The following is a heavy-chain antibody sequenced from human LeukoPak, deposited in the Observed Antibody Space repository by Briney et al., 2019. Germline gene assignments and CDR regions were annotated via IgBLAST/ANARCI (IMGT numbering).Heavy chain of an antibody. J-gene: IGHJ3*02. CDR2: IITVYGTP. Sequence: ASVKVSCKASGDTFNIFAISWVRQAPGQGLEWMGGIITVYGTPNYAQKFQGRVTMTRDMSTSTVYMELSSLRSEDTAVYYCARGRITIFGVVIPLGHDAFDIWGQGTMVTVSS. V-gene: IGHV1-69*05. CDR1: GDTFNIFA. D-gene: IGHD3-3*01. CDR3: ARGRITIFGVVIPLGHDAFDI.